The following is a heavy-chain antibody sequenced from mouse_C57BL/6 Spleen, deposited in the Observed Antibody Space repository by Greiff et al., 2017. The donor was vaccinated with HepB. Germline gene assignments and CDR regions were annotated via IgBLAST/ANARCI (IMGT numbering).Heavy chain of an antibody. CDR3: ARSSERNWFAY. CDR1: GYTFTDYY. CDR2: INPNNGGT. Sequence: EVQLQQSGPELVKPGASVKISCKASGYTFTDYYMNWVKQSHGKSLEWIGDINPNNGGTSYNQKFKGKATLTVDKSSSTAYMELRSLTSEDSAVYYCARSSERNWFAYWGQGTLVTVSA. V-gene: IGHV1-26*01. J-gene: IGHJ3*01.